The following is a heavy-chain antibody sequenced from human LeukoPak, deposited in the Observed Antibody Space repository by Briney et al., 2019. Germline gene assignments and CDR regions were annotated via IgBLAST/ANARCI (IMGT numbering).Heavy chain of an antibody. Sequence: GGSLRLSCAASGFTFSSYAMSWVRQAPGKGLEWLSAISGSGGSTYYADSVKGRFTISRDNSKNTLYLQMNSLRAEDTAVYYCAKQGRYYDSSGYYWDYWGQGTLVTVSS. CDR3: AKQGRYYDSSGYYWDY. D-gene: IGHD3-22*01. CDR1: GFTFSSYA. V-gene: IGHV3-23*01. J-gene: IGHJ4*02. CDR2: ISGSGGST.